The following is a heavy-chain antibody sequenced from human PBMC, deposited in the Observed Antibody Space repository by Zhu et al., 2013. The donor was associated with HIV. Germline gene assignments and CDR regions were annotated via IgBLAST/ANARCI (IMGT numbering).Heavy chain of an antibody. Sequence: QVQLVQSGAEVKKPGASVKVSCKASGYTFNSYGISWVRQAPGQGLEWMGWITAYNGNTKYAQKFQDRVTMTTDTSTTTAYMELRSLRSDDTAGYYCARVGPLDDSGSYYQDYWGQGTLVTVSS. J-gene: IGHJ4*02. CDR1: GYTFNSYG. V-gene: IGHV1-18*01. D-gene: IGHD1-26*01. CDR2: ITAYNGNT. CDR3: ARVGPLDDSGSYYQDY.